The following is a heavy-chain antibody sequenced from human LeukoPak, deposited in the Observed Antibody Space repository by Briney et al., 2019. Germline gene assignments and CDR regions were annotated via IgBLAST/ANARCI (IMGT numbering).Heavy chain of an antibody. CDR3: ARAVGYCSSTSCYSLDY. Sequence: ASVKVSCKASGYTFTSYGISWVRRAPGQGLEWMGWISAYNGNTNYAQKFQGRVTMTTDTSTTTAYMELRSLRSDDTAVYYCARAVGYCSSTSCYSLDYWGQGTLVTVSS. V-gene: IGHV1-18*01. CDR2: ISAYNGNT. CDR1: GYTFTSYG. J-gene: IGHJ4*02. D-gene: IGHD2-2*02.